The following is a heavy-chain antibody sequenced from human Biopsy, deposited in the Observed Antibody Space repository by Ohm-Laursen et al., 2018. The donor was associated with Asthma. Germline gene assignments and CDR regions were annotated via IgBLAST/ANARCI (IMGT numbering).Heavy chain of an antibody. D-gene: IGHD6-13*01. V-gene: IGHV4-39*01. J-gene: IGHJ6*02. CDR1: GGSITSSSYY. Sequence: GTLSLTCTVSGGSITSSSYYWGWIRQPPGKGLEWIGSMYYGETTYYNPSLESRVTVSADTSKNQFSLKLTSVTAADTAVYYCVRGSSSWHHGPFHYYYGLDVWGQGTTATVSS. CDR2: MYYGETT. CDR3: VRGSSSWHHGPFHYYYGLDV.